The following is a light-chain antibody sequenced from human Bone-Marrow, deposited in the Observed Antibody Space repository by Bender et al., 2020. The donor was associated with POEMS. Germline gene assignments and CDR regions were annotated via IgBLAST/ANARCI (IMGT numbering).Light chain of an antibody. Sequence: QSALTQPASVSGSPGQSITISCTGTSSDIGNYNFFSLYQHQSGRAPKLIIFDVNSRPAGISNRFSGSKAGNMASLTISGLQAEDEADYYCYSYTTSNTWVFGGGTKVTVL. V-gene: IGLV2-14*03. J-gene: IGLJ2*01. CDR3: YSYTTSNTWV. CDR1: SSDIGNYNF. CDR2: DVN.